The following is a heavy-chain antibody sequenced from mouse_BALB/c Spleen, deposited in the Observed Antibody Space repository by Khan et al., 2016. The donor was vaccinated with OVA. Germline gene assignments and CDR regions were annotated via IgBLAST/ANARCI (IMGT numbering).Heavy chain of an antibody. V-gene: IGHV5-17*02. CDR1: GFSFSSSG. J-gene: IGHJ3*01. Sequence: DVQLVESGGGLVQPGGSRKLSCAASGFSFSSSGMHWVRQAPEKGLEWVAYISSDSITLYYADTVKGRFTISRDNPRNTLFLQMTSLRSEDTAIYYCARGNWAWFAYWGQGTLVTVSA. CDR2: ISSDSITL. CDR3: ARGNWAWFAY. D-gene: IGHD4-1*01.